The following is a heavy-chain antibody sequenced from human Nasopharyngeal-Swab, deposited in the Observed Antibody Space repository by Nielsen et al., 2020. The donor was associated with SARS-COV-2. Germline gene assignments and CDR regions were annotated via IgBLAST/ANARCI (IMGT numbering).Heavy chain of an antibody. CDR2: ITPFNGNT. Sequence: SVKVSCKASGYTFTYRYLHWVRQAPGQALEWMGWITPFNGNTNYAQKFQDGVTITRDRSMSTAYMELSSLRSEDTAVYYCATYSGSYSGVDYYYGMDVWGQGTTVTVSS. D-gene: IGHD1-26*01. J-gene: IGHJ6*02. V-gene: IGHV1-45*02. CDR3: ATYSGSYSGVDYYYGMDV. CDR1: GYTFTYRY.